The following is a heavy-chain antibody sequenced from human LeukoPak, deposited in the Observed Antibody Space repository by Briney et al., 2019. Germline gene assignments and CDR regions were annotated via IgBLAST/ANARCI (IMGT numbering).Heavy chain of an antibody. CDR2: ISSSSSYI. Sequence: GGSLRLSCAASGFTVSSNYMSWVRQAPGKGLEWVSSISSSSSYIYYADSVKGRFTISRDNAKNSLYLQMNSLRAEDMAIYYCAKNGDRGAYCSGGTCYPYFYYYMDIWGKGTTVTFSS. D-gene: IGHD2-15*01. CDR3: AKNGDRGAYCSGGTCYPYFYYYMDI. V-gene: IGHV3-21*04. CDR1: GFTVSSNY. J-gene: IGHJ6*03.